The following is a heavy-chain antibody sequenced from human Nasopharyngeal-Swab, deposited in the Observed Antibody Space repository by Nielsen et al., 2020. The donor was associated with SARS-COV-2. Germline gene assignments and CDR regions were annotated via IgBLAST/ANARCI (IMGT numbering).Heavy chain of an antibody. D-gene: IGHD5-18*01. CDR1: GGSISSSSYY. J-gene: IGHJ4*02. Sequence: SATLSLTCTVSGGSISSSSYYWGWIRQPPGKGQERIGSIYYSGSTYYNPSLKRRVTISVDTSKNQFSLKLGSVTAADTAVYYCARTSIQLWFAVYYFDYWGQGTLVTVSS. V-gene: IGHV4-39*07. CDR2: IYYSGST. CDR3: ARTSIQLWFAVYYFDY.